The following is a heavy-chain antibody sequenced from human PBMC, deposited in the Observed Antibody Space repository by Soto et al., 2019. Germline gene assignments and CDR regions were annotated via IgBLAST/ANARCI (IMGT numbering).Heavy chain of an antibody. CDR1: GGSISSGGYY. J-gene: IGHJ4*02. CDR3: AREQGDAVFGVLIGLTVDY. CDR2: IYYSGST. Sequence: QVQLQESGPGLVKPSQTLSLTCTVSGGSISSGGYYWSWIRQRPGKGLEWIGYIYYSGSTYYNPSLKSRVTISAGTSKNQFSLNLSSVTAADTAMYYCAREQGDAVFGVLIGLTVDYWGQGTQVTVSS. D-gene: IGHD3-3*01. V-gene: IGHV4-31*03.